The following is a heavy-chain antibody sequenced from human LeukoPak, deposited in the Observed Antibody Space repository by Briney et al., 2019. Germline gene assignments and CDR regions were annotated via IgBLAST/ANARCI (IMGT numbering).Heavy chain of an antibody. D-gene: IGHD2-2*01. CDR2: INPSGGST. CDR3: ARLGYCSSTSCQ. Sequence: SVNVSCKASGYTFTSYPIHWVRPAPGLGLEWMGIINPSGGSTNSAQKFQGRVTLTRDTSTSTVYMDLSSLRSEDTAVYYCARLGYCSSTSCQWGQETRDTVSS. J-gene: IGHJ4*02. V-gene: IGHV1-46*01. CDR1: GYTFTSYP.